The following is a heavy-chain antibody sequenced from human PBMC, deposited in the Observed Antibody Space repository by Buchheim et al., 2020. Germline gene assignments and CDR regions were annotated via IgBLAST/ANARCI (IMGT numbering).Heavy chain of an antibody. CDR3: ARAVGFSGLLSGGWFDP. V-gene: IGHV4-61*02. D-gene: IGHD3-3*01. CDR2: IYTSGST. CDR1: GGSISSGSYY. J-gene: IGHJ5*02. Sequence: QVQLQESGPGLVKPSQTLSLTCTVSGGSISSGSYYWSWIRQPAGKGLEWIGRIYTSGSTNYNPSLKSRVTISVDTSKNPFSLKLSSVTAADTAVYYCARAVGFSGLLSGGWFDPWGQGTL.